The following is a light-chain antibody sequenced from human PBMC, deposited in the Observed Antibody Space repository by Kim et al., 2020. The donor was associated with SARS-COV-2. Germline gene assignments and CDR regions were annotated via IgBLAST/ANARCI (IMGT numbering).Light chain of an antibody. CDR2: KNN. CDR1: RSNIGNYY. Sequence: GQRVNISCSGSRSNIGNYYVYWYQQLPGTAPKLLIYKNNQRPSGVPDRFSGSKSATSASLAISGLRSDDEADYYCAAWDDSLSSWLFGGGTQLTVL. J-gene: IGLJ3*02. CDR3: AAWDDSLSSWL. V-gene: IGLV1-47*01.